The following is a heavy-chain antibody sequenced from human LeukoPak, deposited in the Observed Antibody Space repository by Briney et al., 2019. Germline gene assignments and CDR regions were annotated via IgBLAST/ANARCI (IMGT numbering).Heavy chain of an antibody. D-gene: IGHD3-22*01. J-gene: IGHJ6*02. V-gene: IGHV1-2*02. CDR1: GYSFTDYY. CDR3: ASDSYDSSGYYGYYYGMDV. CDR2: INPNSGGT. Sequence: GASVKVSCTASGYSFTDYYMHWVRQAPGQGLEWMGWINPNSGGTNYAKKFRGRITMTRDTSISTAYMELSSLRSDDTAVYYCASDSYDSSGYYGYYYGMDVWGQGTTVTVSS.